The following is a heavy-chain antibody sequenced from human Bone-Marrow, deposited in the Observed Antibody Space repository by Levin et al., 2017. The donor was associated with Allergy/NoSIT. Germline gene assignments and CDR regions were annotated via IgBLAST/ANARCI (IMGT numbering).Heavy chain of an antibody. CDR3: AHNNPRGSSHTENWFDP. J-gene: IGHJ5*02. V-gene: IGHV2-5*01. D-gene: IGHD6-13*01. CDR2: IYWNDDK. CDR1: GFSLSTSGVG. Sequence: SGPTLVKPTQTLTLTCTFSGFSLSTSGVGVGWIRQPQGKALEWLALIYWNDDKRYSPSLKSRLTITKDTSKNPVVLTMTNMDPVDTATYDCAHNNPRGSSHTENWFDPWGQGTLVTVSS.